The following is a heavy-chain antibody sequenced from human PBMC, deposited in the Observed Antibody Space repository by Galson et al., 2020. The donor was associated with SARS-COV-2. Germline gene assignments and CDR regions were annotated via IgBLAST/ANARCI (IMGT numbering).Heavy chain of an antibody. CDR3: ARGLSSFDY. CDR1: GGSFSGYY. Sequence: ETSETLSLTCAVYGGSFSGYYWTWIRQPPGKGLEWIGEINHSGGTNYNPSLKSRVTISVDTSKNQFSLMLSSVTAADTAVYYCARGLSSFDYWGQGNQVTVSS. V-gene: IGHV4-34*01. J-gene: IGHJ4*02. CDR2: INHSGGT.